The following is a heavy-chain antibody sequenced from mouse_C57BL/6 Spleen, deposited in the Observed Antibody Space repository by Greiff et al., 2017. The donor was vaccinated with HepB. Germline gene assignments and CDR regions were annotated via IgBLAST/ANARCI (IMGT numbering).Heavy chain of an antibody. CDR3: AREGLRLGFAY. D-gene: IGHD3-2*02. J-gene: IGHJ3*01. Sequence: VQLQESGPELVKPGASVKISCKASGYAFSSSWMNWVKQRPGKGLEWIGRIYPGDGDTNYNGKFKGKATLTADKSSSTAYMQLSSLTSEDSAVYFCAREGLRLGFAYWGQGTLVTVSA. CDR1: GYAFSSSW. V-gene: IGHV1-82*01. CDR2: IYPGDGDT.